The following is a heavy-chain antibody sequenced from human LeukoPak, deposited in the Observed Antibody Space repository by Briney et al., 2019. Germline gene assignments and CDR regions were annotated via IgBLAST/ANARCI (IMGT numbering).Heavy chain of an antibody. CDR3: ARGPNKSDGGNSGSAWFDP. J-gene: IGHJ5*02. CDR1: GYTFTTYD. CDR2: MNPNSGNT. V-gene: IGHV1-8*01. D-gene: IGHD4-23*01. Sequence: GASVKVSCKASGYTFTTYDINWVRQATGQGLEWMGWMNPNSGNTGYAQKFQGRVTMTRNTSISTAYMELSSLRSEDTAVYYCARGPNKSDGGNSGSAWFDPSGQGTLVTVSS.